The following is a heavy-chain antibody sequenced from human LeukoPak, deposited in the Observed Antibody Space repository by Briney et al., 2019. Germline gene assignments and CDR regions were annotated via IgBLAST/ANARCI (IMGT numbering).Heavy chain of an antibody. CDR3: ARIGIAAAGNYYYYGMDV. CDR2: ISAYHGNT. D-gene: IGHD6-13*01. CDR1: GYTFTSYG. V-gene: IGHV1-18*01. Sequence: ASVKVSCKASGYTFTSYGISWVRQAPGQGLEWMGWISAYHGNTNYAQKLQGRVTMTTDTSTSTAYMELRSLRSDDTAVYYCARIGIAAAGNYYYYGMDVWGQGTTVTVSS. J-gene: IGHJ6*02.